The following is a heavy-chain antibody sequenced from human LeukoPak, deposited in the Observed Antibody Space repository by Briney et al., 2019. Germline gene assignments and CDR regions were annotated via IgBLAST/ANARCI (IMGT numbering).Heavy chain of an antibody. J-gene: IGHJ4*02. Sequence: SVKVSCKASGGTFSSYAISWVRQAPGQGLEWMGRIIPILGIANYAQKFQGRVTITADKSTSTAYMELSSLRSEDTAVYYCARMYNWNDEARWGQGTLVTVSS. V-gene: IGHV1-69*04. CDR2: IIPILGIA. D-gene: IGHD1-20*01. CDR3: ARMYNWNDEAR. CDR1: GGTFSSYA.